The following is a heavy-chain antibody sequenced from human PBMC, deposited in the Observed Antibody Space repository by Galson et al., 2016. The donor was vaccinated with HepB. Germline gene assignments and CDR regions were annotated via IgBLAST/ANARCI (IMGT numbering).Heavy chain of an antibody. V-gene: IGHV4-61*01. CDR2: IYFAGST. J-gene: IGHJ5*02. D-gene: IGHD3-22*01. CDR1: GGSVSSASYY. CDR3: ARAPIHYDGSGLSWLDP. Sequence: SETLSLTCTVSGGSVSSASYYWSWIRQPPGKRLEWIGYIYFAGSTNYNPSLKSRVIMSQDTSKNQFSLRLSSVTPADTAVYYCARAPIHYDGSGLSWLDPWGQGTLVTVSS.